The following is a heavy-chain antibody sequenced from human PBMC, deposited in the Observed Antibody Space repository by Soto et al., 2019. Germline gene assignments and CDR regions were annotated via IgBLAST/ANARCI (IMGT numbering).Heavy chain of an antibody. J-gene: IGHJ6*02. Sequence: GASVKVSCKASGYTFTNYYMHWVRQAPGQGLEWMGVINPNDDSTNYAQKFQGRVTMTRDTSTNTVYMDLSSLSSEDTAVYYCARSDPPRYYYYGMDVWGQGTKVTVSS. CDR2: INPNDDST. CDR1: GYTFTNYY. CDR3: ARSDPPRYYYYGMDV. V-gene: IGHV1-46*01.